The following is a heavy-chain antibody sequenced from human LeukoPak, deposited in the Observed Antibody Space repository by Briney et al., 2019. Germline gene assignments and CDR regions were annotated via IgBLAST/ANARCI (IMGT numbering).Heavy chain of an antibody. CDR3: AKETSASGTSDGFDI. J-gene: IGHJ3*02. V-gene: IGHV3-30*18. CDR1: GFTFSGYG. Sequence: RAGGSLRLSCAASGFTFSGYGMHWVRQAPDKGLECIAVISHDGSSIYYIDSVKGRFTISRDKSDNTLYLQMNSLRAEDTAVYYCAKETSASGTSDGFDIWGQGTTVTVSS. D-gene: IGHD3-10*01. CDR2: ISHDGSSI.